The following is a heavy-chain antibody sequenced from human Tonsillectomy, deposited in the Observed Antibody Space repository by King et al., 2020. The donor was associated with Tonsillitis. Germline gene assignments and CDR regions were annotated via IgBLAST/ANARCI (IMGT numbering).Heavy chain of an antibody. CDR3: ARSSPMVGATGPPDY. D-gene: IGHD1-26*01. CDR1: GGTFSSYA. V-gene: IGHV1-69*12. Sequence: QLVQSGAEVKKPGSSVKVSCKTSGGTFSSYAISWVRQAPGQGLEWMGGIIPIFGTANYAQKFQGRVTITADESTSTAYMELSSLRSEDTAMYYCARSSPMVGATGPPDYWGQGTLVTVSS. J-gene: IGHJ4*02. CDR2: IIPIFGTA.